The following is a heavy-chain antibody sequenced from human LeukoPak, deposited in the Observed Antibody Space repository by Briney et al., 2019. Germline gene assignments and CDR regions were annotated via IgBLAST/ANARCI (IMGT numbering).Heavy chain of an antibody. CDR2: ISWNSGSI. D-gene: IGHD3-22*01. Sequence: GGSLRLSCAASGFTFDDYAMHWVRRAPGKGLEWVSGISWNSGSIGYADSVKGRFTISRDNAKNSLYLQMNSLRAEDTALYYCAKDVRSYYDSSGTSYMDVWGKGTTVTVSS. CDR1: GFTFDDYA. CDR3: AKDVRSYYDSSGTSYMDV. V-gene: IGHV3-9*01. J-gene: IGHJ6*03.